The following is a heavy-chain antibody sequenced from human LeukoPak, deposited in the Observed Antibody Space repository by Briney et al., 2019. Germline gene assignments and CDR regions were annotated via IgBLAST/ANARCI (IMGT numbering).Heavy chain of an antibody. Sequence: ASVKVSCKASGYTFTGYYMHWVRQAPGQGLEWMGWINPNSGGTNYAQKFQGRVTMTRDTSISTAYMELSRLRSDDTAVYYCARGQYVWGSYRSENWFDPWGQGTLVTVSS. CDR2: INPNSGGT. V-gene: IGHV1-2*02. J-gene: IGHJ5*02. D-gene: IGHD3-16*02. CDR1: GYTFTGYY. CDR3: ARGQYVWGSYRSENWFDP.